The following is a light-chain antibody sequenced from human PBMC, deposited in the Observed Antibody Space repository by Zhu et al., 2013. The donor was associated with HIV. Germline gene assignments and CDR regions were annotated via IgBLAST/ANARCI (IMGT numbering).Light chain of an antibody. J-gene: IGKJ1*01. Sequence: EIVLTQSPGTLSLSPGERATLSCRASQSVNNNYLAWYQQKPGQAPRLLIWGAFNRAGGIADRFSGSGSGTDFTLTIGRLEPEDFAVYYCQQYNNWPPVTFGQGTKVEIK. CDR3: QQYNNWPPVT. CDR2: GAF. CDR1: QSVNNNY. V-gene: IGKV3-20*01.